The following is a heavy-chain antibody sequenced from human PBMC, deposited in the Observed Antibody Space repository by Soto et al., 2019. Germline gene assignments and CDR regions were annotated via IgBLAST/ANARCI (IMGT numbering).Heavy chain of an antibody. Sequence: QVQLQESGPGLVRPSETLSLTCTVSGGPIRNYYWAWIRQSAGKGLEWIGRIYPSGRTHYNPSLTGRVTMSIDTSKNQFSLRLTSVTAADTATYYCARDYDVNTALDYWYFDLWGRGTLVTVSS. D-gene: IGHD5-18*01. CDR1: GGPIRNYY. J-gene: IGHJ2*01. CDR3: ARDYDVNTALDYWYFDL. V-gene: IGHV4-4*07. CDR2: IYPSGRT.